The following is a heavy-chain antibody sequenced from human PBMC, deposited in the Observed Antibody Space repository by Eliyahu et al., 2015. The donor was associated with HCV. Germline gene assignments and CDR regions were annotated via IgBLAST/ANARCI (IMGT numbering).Heavy chain of an antibody. Sequence: QVQLQESGPGLVKPSETLSLTCTVSGGSITTYYRXWIRQPPGKGLEWIGYIHYSGSTNYNPSLKSRVTISVDTSNNQFSLNLTSVTAADTAMYYCASGGGGIAVTGTGGWFDPWGQGTLVTVSS. D-gene: IGHD6-19*01. J-gene: IGHJ5*02. CDR3: ASGGGGIAVTGTGGWFDP. V-gene: IGHV4-59*01. CDR2: IHYSGST. CDR1: GGSITTYY.